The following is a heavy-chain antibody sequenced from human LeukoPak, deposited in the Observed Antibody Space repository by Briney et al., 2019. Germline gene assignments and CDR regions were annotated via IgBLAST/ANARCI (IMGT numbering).Heavy chain of an antibody. CDR3: ARDVEGTYYDFWSGYYTFDY. D-gene: IGHD3-3*01. V-gene: IGHV3-30-3*01. CDR2: ISYDGSNK. J-gene: IGHJ4*02. CDR1: GFTFSSYA. Sequence: GSLRLSCAASGFTFSSYAMHWVRQAPGKGLEWVAVISYDGSNKYYADSVKGRFTISRDNSKNTLYLQMNSLRAEDTAVYYCARDVEGTYYDFWSGYYTFDYWGRGTLVTVSS.